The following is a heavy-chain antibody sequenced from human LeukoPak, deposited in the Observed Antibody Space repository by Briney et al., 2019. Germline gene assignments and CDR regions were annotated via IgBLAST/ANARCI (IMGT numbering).Heavy chain of an antibody. Sequence: SGRSLRLSCAASGFIFDDYAMHWVRQAPGKGLEWVSRISWNSGSIGYADSVMGRFTISRDNAKNSLYLQMNSLRGEDTALYYCAKDRLPVGVLFDFWGQGTLVTVSS. CDR2: ISWNSGSI. V-gene: IGHV3-9*01. CDR3: AKDRLPVGVLFDF. D-gene: IGHD1-26*01. J-gene: IGHJ4*02. CDR1: GFIFDDYA.